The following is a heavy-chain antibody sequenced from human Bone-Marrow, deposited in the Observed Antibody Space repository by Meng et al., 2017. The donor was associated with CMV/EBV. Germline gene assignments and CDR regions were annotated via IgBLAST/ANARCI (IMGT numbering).Heavy chain of an antibody. CDR1: GFTFSEYW. J-gene: IGHJ4*02. V-gene: IGHV3-7*01. D-gene: IGHD6-13*01. Sequence: GESLKISCAASGFTFSEYWMSWVRQAPGKGLEWVANIKHDGSERYYVDSVKGRFTISRDNAKNSLYLQMNSLRAEDTAAYFCARGDYWAAAGTRSDYWGQGSLVTVYS. CDR3: ARGDYWAAAGTRSDY. CDR2: IKHDGSER.